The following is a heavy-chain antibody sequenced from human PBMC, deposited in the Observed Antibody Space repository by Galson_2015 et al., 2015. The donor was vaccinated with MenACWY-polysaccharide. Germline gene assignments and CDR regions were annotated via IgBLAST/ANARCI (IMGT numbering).Heavy chain of an antibody. CDR2: IKQDGSDK. V-gene: IGHV3-7*01. J-gene: IGHJ4*02. Sequence: SLRLSCAASGFTFSNYWMSWVRQSPGKGLEWVANIKQDGSDKNYVDSVKGRFTISRDNAKNSLYLQMNSLRAEDTAVYSCARPKGDDWGQGILVTVSS. CDR1: GFTFSNYW. CDR3: ARPKGDD.